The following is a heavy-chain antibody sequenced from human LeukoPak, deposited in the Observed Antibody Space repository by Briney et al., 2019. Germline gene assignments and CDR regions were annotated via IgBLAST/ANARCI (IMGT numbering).Heavy chain of an antibody. V-gene: IGHV4-39*07. CDR1: GGSISSSSYY. Sequence: SETLSLTCTVSGGSISSSSYYWGWIRQPPGKGLEWIGSIYYSGSTYYNPFLKSRVTISVDTSKNQFSLKLSSVTAADTAVYYCANDYYDRHDYWGQGTLVTVSS. CDR3: ANDYYDRHDY. J-gene: IGHJ4*02. CDR2: IYYSGST. D-gene: IGHD3-22*01.